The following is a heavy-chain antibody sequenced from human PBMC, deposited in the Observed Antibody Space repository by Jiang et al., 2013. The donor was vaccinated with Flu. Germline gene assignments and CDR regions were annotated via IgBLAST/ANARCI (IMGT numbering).Heavy chain of an antibody. Sequence: VQLLESGGGLVQPGGSLRVSCAASGFTVSSNYMSWVRQGPGKGLEWVAVIYSGGSTYYADSVKGRFTISRDNSKNTLYLQMNSLRAEDTAVYYCARGSVGGYNWNLAGTYFDYWGQGTL. D-gene: IGHD1-20*01. J-gene: IGHJ4*02. CDR3: ARGSVGGYNWNLAGTYFDY. V-gene: IGHV3-66*01. CDR2: IYSGGST. CDR1: GFTVSSNY.